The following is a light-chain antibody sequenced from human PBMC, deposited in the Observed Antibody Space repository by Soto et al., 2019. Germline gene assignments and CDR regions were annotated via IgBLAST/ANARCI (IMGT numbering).Light chain of an antibody. CDR2: DAS. CDR3: QQRDQWPPP. CDR1: QSIKTY. V-gene: IGKV3-11*01. Sequence: EIVLTQSPATLSLSPGERVTLSCRASQSIKTYLAWYQQKPGQAPRNLIYDASKMATGIPARFSGSGPGNDFTVTMSSLEPEDFAVYYCQQRDQWPPPVGGGTKVEVK. J-gene: IGKJ4*01.